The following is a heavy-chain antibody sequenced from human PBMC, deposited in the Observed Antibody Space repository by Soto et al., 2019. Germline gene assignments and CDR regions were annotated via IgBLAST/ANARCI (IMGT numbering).Heavy chain of an antibody. CDR2: ISYDGSNK. Sequence: PGGSLRLSCAASGFTFSSYGMHWVRQAPGKGLEWVAVISYDGSNKYYADSVKGRFTISRDNSKNTLYLQMNSLRAEDTAVYYCAKDRYFDWLLPHYYGMDVWGQGTTVTVSS. V-gene: IGHV3-30*18. J-gene: IGHJ6*02. D-gene: IGHD3-9*01. CDR3: AKDRYFDWLLPHYYGMDV. CDR1: GFTFSSYG.